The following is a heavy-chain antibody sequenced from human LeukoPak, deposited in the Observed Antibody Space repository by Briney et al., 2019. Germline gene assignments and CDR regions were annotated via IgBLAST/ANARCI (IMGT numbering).Heavy chain of an antibody. CDR1: GYSISSGYY. CDR2: IYHSGST. D-gene: IGHD1-1*01. V-gene: IGHV4-38-2*02. CDR3: ARTAFGTYYYYMDV. Sequence: SETLSLTCTVSGYSISSGYYWGWIRQPPGKGLEWIGSIYHSGSTYYNPSLKSRVTISVDTSKNQFSLKLSSVTAADTAVYYCARTAFGTYYYYMDVWGKGTTVTVSS. J-gene: IGHJ6*03.